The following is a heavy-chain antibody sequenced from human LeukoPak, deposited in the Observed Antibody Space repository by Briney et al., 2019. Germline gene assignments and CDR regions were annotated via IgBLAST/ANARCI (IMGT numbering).Heavy chain of an antibody. J-gene: IGHJ4*02. CDR1: GFTFSDYY. Sequence: PGGSLRLSCAASGFTFSDYYMSWIRQAPGKGLEWVSFIRYDGSNKYYVDSVKGRFTISRDNSKNTLYLQMNSLRAEDTAVYYCATEVGGYSSSWYSWGQGTLVTVSS. V-gene: IGHV3-30*02. CDR2: IRYDGSNK. CDR3: ATEVGGYSSSWYS. D-gene: IGHD6-13*01.